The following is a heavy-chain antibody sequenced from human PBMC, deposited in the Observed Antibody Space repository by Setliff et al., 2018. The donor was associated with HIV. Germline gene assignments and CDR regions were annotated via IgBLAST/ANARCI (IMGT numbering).Heavy chain of an antibody. CDR2: ISGRSSDP. J-gene: IGHJ4*02. Sequence: PGGSLRLSCAASGFTFSDYYMGWIRQAPGKGLEWVSYISGRSSDPNYADSVKGRFTISRDNAKNSVYLQMNSLGAEDTAMYYCVRPVREPVDWGRGTLVTVSS. CDR3: VRPVREPVD. V-gene: IGHV3-11*03. D-gene: IGHD6-19*01. CDR1: GFTFSDYY.